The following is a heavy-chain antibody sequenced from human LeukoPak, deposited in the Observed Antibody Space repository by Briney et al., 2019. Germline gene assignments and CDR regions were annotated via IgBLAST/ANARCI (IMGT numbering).Heavy chain of an antibody. D-gene: IGHD3-22*01. CDR2: INPSGGST. J-gene: IGHJ5*02. CDR3: AREYIIRIYDSSGYRNWFDP. V-gene: IGHV1-46*01. CDR1: GYTFTSYY. Sequence: ASVKVSCKASGYTFTSYYMHWVRQAPGQGLEWMGIINPSGGSTSYAQKFQGRVTMTRDTSTSTVYMELGSLRSEDTAVYYCAREYIIRIYDSSGYRNWFDPWGQGTLVTVSS.